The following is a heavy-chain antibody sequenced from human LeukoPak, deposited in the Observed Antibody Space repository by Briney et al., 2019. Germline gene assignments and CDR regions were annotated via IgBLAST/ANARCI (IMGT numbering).Heavy chain of an antibody. CDR3: ARDFDRDYGSGVMVA. D-gene: IGHD3-10*01. V-gene: IGHV1-46*01. J-gene: IGHJ5*02. Sequence: ASVKVSCKASGYTFTSYYMHWVRQAPGQGLEWMGIINPSGGSTSYAQKFQGRVTMTRDTSTSTVYMELSSLGSEDTAVYYCARDFDRDYGSGVMVAWGQGTLVTVSS. CDR1: GYTFTSYY. CDR2: INPSGGST.